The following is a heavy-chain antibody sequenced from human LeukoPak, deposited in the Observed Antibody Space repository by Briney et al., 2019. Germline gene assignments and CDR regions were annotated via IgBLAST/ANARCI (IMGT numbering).Heavy chain of an antibody. Sequence: GGSLRLSCAASGFTFSSYWMSWVRQAPGKGLEWVANINQDESEKYYVDSVKGRFTISRDNAKNSLYLQMNSLRVEDTAVYYCAGYHGSGSQIPTDYWGQGTLVTVSS. CDR2: INQDESEK. D-gene: IGHD3-10*01. CDR1: GFTFSSYW. CDR3: AGYHGSGSQIPTDY. V-gene: IGHV3-7*01. J-gene: IGHJ4*02.